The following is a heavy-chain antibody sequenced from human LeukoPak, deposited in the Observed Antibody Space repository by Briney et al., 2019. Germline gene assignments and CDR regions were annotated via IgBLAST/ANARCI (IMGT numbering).Heavy chain of an antibody. V-gene: IGHV4-4*07. CDR3: ARVDLRAAFFDY. J-gene: IGHJ4*02. CDR1: GGSISSYY. D-gene: IGHD2-15*01. Sequence: SETLSLTCTVSGGSISSYYWTWIRQPAGKGLEWIGRIYTSGNTGYNPSLKSRVTMSVDTSKNQFSLNLSSVTAADTAVYYCARVDLRAAFFDYWGQGTLDTVSS. CDR2: IYTSGNT.